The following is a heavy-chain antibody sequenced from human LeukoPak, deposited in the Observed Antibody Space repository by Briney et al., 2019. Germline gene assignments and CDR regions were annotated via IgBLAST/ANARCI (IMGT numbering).Heavy chain of an antibody. V-gene: IGHV4-38-2*01. CDR2: IYHSGST. CDR1: GYSISSDCY. J-gene: IGHJ5*02. Sequence: SETLSLTCAVSGYSISSDCYWGWIRQPPGKGLEWIGGIYHSGSTYYNPSLQSRVTISVDTSNNQFSLKLNSVTAADTAVYYCARNCTAMAGICNWFDPWGQGTLVTVSS. D-gene: IGHD6-19*01. CDR3: ARNCTAMAGICNWFDP.